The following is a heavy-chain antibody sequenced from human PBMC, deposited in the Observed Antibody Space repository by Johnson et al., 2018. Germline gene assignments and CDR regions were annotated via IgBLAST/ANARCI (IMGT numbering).Heavy chain of an antibody. D-gene: IGHD6-19*01. CDR3: ARLPTMAGVNWYFDL. CDR1: GDRFTSYW. V-gene: IGHV5-51*01. Sequence: VQLVESGAEVKKAGESLKISCKGSGDRFTSYWIGWVRQMPGKGLEWMGIIYPGDSDTKYSPAFQGQVTIAADKSLSTAYLQWSSLQAPDTAMYYRARLPTMAGVNWYFDLWGRGTLVTVSS. CDR2: IYPGDSDT. J-gene: IGHJ2*01.